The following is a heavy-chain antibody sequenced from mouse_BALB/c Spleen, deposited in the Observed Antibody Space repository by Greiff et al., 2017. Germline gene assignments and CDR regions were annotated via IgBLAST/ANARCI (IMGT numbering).Heavy chain of an antibody. CDR1: GFTFSSFG. Sequence: EVQGVESGGGLVQPGGSRKLSCAASGFTFSSFGMHWVRQAPEKGLEWVAYISSGSSTIYYADTVKGRFTISRDNPKNTLFLQMTSLRSEDTAMYYCARSSLLRLQYYFDYWGQGTTLTVSS. CDR2: ISSGSSTI. J-gene: IGHJ2*01. CDR3: ARSSLLRLQYYFDY. V-gene: IGHV5-17*02. D-gene: IGHD1-2*01.